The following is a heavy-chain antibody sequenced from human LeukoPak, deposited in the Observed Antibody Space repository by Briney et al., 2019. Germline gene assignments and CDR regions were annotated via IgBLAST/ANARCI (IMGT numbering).Heavy chain of an antibody. CDR2: INHSGST. CDR3: ARGTSISYSSSWYVVYYGMDV. V-gene: IGHV4-34*01. J-gene: IGHJ6*02. D-gene: IGHD6-13*01. Sequence: SETLSLTCAVYSGSFSGYYWSWIRQPPGKGLEWIGEINHSGSTNYNPSLKSRVTISVDTSKNQFSLKLSSVSAADTAVYYCARGTSISYSSSWYVVYYGMDVWGQGTTVTVSS. CDR1: SGSFSGYY.